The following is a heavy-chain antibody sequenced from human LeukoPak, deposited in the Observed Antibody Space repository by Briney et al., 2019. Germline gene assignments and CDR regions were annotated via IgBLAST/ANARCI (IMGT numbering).Heavy chain of an antibody. CDR2: ISRSGGST. J-gene: IGHJ4*02. V-gene: IGHV3-23*01. D-gene: IGHD3-22*01. Sequence: GGSLRLSCAASGFTFSSYAMSWVRQAPGKGLEWVSAISRSGGSTYYADSVKGRFTISRDNSKNTLYLQMNSLRAEDTAVYYCAKWGWGNYYDSSGYYSTFDYWGQGTLVTVSS. CDR3: AKWGWGNYYDSSGYYSTFDY. CDR1: GFTFSSYA.